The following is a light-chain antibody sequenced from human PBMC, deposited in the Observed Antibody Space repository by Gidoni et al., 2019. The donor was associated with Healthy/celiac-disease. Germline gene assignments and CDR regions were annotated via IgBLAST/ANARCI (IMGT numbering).Light chain of an antibody. Sequence: SYELTQPPSVSVXPGQTASITCSGDKLGDKYACWYQQKPGQSPVLVIYQDSKRPSGIPERFSGSNSGNTATLTISGTQAMDEADYYCQAWDSSTAHVVFGGGTKLTVL. CDR2: QDS. V-gene: IGLV3-1*01. CDR1: KLGDKY. J-gene: IGLJ2*01. CDR3: QAWDSSTAHVV.